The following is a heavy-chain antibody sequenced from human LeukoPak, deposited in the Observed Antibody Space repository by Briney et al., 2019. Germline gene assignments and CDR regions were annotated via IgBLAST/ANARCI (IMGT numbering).Heavy chain of an antibody. Sequence: GGTLRLSCAASGFTFSSYGVSWVRQAPEKGLEWVSAISGSGGSTYYADSVKGRFTISRDNSKNTLYLQMNSLRAEDTAVYYCAKRYGDYAFGYYYYMDVWGKGTTVTISS. D-gene: IGHD4-17*01. CDR3: AKRYGDYAFGYYYYMDV. V-gene: IGHV3-23*01. CDR2: ISGSGGST. CDR1: GFTFSSYG. J-gene: IGHJ6*03.